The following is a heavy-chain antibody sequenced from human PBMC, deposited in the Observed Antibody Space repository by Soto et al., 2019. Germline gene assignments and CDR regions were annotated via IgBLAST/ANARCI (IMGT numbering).Heavy chain of an antibody. CDR3: ARAITPGFGVDSYYYYYYGMDV. D-gene: IGHD3-10*01. J-gene: IGHJ6*02. CDR1: GGTFSSYA. Sequence: ASVKVSCKASGGTFSSYAISWVRQAPGQGLEWMGGIIPIFGTANYAQKFQGRVTITADESTSTAYMELSSLRSEDTAVYYCARAITPGFGVDSYYYYYYGMDVWGQGTTVTVS. V-gene: IGHV1-69*13. CDR2: IIPIFGTA.